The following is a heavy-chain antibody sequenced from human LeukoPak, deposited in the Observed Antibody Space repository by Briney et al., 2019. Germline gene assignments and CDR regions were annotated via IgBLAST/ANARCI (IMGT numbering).Heavy chain of an antibody. D-gene: IGHD6-19*01. J-gene: IGHJ4*02. CDR1: GFTFSNYW. V-gene: IGHV3-30-3*01. CDR3: AVVAGRFPPDY. Sequence: GGSLRLSCAASGFTFSNYWMSWVRQAPGKGLEWVAFTSFDETNKFYADSVEGRFTISRDNSKNTLFLHTHNLRVDDTAMYYCAVVAGRFPPDYWGQGTLVTVSS. CDR2: TSFDETNK.